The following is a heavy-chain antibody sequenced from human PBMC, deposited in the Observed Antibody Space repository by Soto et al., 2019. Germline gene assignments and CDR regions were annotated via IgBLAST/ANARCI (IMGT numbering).Heavy chain of an antibody. V-gene: IGHV1-69*10. CDR3: ASRKGGVVVFDY. J-gene: IGHJ4*02. CDR1: GYTFTSYA. Sequence: SVTVSCTASGYTFTSYAISWVRQAPGQGLEWMGGIIPIFGIANYAQKFQGRVTITADKSTSTAYMVLSSLRSEDTAVYYCASRKGGVVVFDYWGQGTLVTVSS. CDR2: IIPIFGIA. D-gene: IGHD3-3*01.